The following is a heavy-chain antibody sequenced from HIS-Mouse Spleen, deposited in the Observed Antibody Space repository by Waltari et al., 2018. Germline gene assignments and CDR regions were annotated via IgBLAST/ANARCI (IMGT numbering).Heavy chain of an antibody. CDR3: AREIPYSSSWYDWYFDL. V-gene: IGHV4-39*07. CDR1: GGPISSSSYY. CDR2: VYYSGST. D-gene: IGHD6-13*01. J-gene: IGHJ2*01. Sequence: QLQLQESGPGLVKPSETLSPTCTVPGGPISSSSYYWGWNRQPPGKGLEWIGSVYYSGSTYYNPSLKSRVTISVDTSKNQFSLKLSSVTAADTAVYYCAREIPYSSSWYDWYFDLWGRGTLVTVSS.